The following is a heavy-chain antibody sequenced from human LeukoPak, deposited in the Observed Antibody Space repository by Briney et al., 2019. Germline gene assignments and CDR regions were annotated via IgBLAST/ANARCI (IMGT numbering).Heavy chain of an antibody. D-gene: IGHD4-17*01. J-gene: IGHJ3*02. CDR2: ISYIGST. CDR3: ARDLTTVTKGLDI. CDR1: GGSFSGYY. Sequence: PSETLSLTCAVYGGSFSGYYWSWIRQPPGKGLEWIGYISYIGSTNYNPSLKSRVTISVDTSKNQFSLKLSSVTAADTAVYYCARDLTTVTKGLDIWGQGTMVTVSS. V-gene: IGHV4-59*01.